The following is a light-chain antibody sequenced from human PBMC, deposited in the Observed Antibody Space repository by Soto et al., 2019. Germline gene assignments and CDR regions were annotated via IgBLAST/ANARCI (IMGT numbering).Light chain of an antibody. Sequence: QSVLTQPRSVSGAPGQRVTISCTGSSSNIGAGYDVHWYQQLPGTAPKLLIYGNSNRPSGVPDRFSGSKSCTSASLAITGLQAEDEAHYYSSSYTISNTLPFVFGTGTKGTVL. J-gene: IGLJ1*01. CDR1: SSNIGAGYD. CDR3: SSYTISNTLPFV. V-gene: IGLV1-40*01. CDR2: GNS.